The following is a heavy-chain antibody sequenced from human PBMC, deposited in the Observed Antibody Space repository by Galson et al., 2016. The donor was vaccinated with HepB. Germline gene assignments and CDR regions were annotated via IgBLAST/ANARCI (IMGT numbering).Heavy chain of an antibody. D-gene: IGHD6-13*01. CDR1: LDTISITGYF. J-gene: IGHJ4*02. CDR2: ISHSGSV. Sequence: TLSLTCTVSLDTISITGYFWSWIRQLPGGGLEWIGYISHSGSVYLNPSLKSRSVISVDTSKNQFSLDVRSGTAADTAVYFCARYGSWTGFDYWGRGTLVTVSS. V-gene: IGHV4-31*03. CDR3: ARYGSWTGFDY.